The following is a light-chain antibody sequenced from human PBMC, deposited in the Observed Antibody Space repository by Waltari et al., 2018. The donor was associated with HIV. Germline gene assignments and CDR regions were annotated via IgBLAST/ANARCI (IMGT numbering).Light chain of an antibody. CDR2: ENY. V-gene: IGLV1-51*02. CDR1: SSNIGGNY. J-gene: IGLJ2*01. CDR3: GSWDSSLSAVL. Sequence: QSVLTQPPSVSAAPGQKVTISCSGSSSNIGGNYVSWYQQFPGTAPKLLIYENYERPTGIPDRFSGSKYGTSATLGITGLQTGDEAHYFCGSWDSSLSAVLFGGGTKLTVL.